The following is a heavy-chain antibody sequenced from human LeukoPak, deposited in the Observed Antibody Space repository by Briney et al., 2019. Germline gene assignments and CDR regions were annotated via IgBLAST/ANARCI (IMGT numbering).Heavy chain of an antibody. CDR2: IYTSGNT. Sequence: SETLSLTCTVSGGSISSGSYYWSWIRQPAGKGLEWIGRIYTSGNTNYNPSLKRRVIISVDTSKNQFSLKLSSVTAADTAVYYCARARDDYYDSSEDYWGQGTLVTVSS. CDR1: GGSISSGSYY. V-gene: IGHV4-61*02. J-gene: IGHJ4*02. D-gene: IGHD3-22*01. CDR3: ARARDDYYDSSEDY.